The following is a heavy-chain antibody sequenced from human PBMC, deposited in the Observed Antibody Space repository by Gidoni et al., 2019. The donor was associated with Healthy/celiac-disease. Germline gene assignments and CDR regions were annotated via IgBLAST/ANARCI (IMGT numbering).Heavy chain of an antibody. CDR1: GFTFSSYG. D-gene: IGHD5-12*01. CDR2: ISYDGSNK. Sequence: QVQLVESGGGVVQPGRSLRLSCAASGFTFSSYGMHWVRQAPGKGLEWVAVISYDGSNKYYADSVKGRFTISRDNSKNTLYLQMNSLRAEDTAVYYCAKGSGYSGYKRPDYWGQGTLVTVSS. V-gene: IGHV3-30*18. J-gene: IGHJ4*02. CDR3: AKGSGYSGYKRPDY.